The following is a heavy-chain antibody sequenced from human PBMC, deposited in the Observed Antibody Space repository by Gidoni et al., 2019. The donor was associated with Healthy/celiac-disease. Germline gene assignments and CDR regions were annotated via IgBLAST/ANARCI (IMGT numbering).Heavy chain of an antibody. CDR2: ISSSSSYI. D-gene: IGHD4-17*01. CDR3: ASWKARTVTPPY. CDR1: GFPFSGYS. Sequence: EVQLVASGGGLVKPGGSLRLSCAASGFPFSGYSMNWVRPAPGKGLEWVSSISSSSSYIYYADSVKGRFTISRDNAKNSLYLQMNSLRAEDTAVYYCASWKARTVTPPYWGQGTLVSVSS. J-gene: IGHJ4*02. V-gene: IGHV3-21*01.